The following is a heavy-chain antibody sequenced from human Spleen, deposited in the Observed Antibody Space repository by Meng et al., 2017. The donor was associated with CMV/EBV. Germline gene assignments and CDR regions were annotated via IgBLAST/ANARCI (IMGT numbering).Heavy chain of an antibody. CDR3: AKGLSGYYDLNFDAFDI. CDR2: TRYDGSKT. CDR1: GFTFSSYG. J-gene: IGHJ3*02. Sequence: GESLKISCAASGFTFSSYGIHWVRQAPGKGLEWVAYTRYDGSKTYYADFAKGRFTSSRDNSKNTLYLQINSLRAEDTAVYYCAKGLSGYYDLNFDAFDIWGQGTMVTVSS. V-gene: IGHV3-30*02. D-gene: IGHD3-22*01.